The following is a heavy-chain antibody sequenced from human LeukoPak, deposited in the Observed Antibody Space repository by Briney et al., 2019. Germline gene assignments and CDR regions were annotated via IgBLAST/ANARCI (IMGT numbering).Heavy chain of an antibody. CDR1: GFTFEDYG. CDR2: IIWNGGST. J-gene: IGHJ6*03. V-gene: IGHV3-20*04. Sequence: GESLRLSCAASGFTFEDYGLKWARPPPAQGLGWVSGIIWNGGSTGYADSVKGRFTISRDNAKNSLLLQMNSLRAEDTALYSCGSDPTALLLFAHEGSGDFMDVWGKGTMVTVSS. CDR3: GSDPTALLLFAHEGSGDFMDV. D-gene: IGHD5-18*01.